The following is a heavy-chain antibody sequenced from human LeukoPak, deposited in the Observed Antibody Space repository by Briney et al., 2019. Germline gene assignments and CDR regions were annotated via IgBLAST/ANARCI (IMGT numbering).Heavy chain of an antibody. V-gene: IGHV4-39*01. D-gene: IGHD6-19*01. CDR1: GGSISSSSYY. J-gene: IGHJ3*02. CDR3: ARHREVAALLDAFDI. CDR2: IYYSGST. Sequence: KPSETLSLTCTVSGGSISSSSYYWGWIRQPPGKGLEWIGSIYYSGSTYYNPSLKSRVTISVDTSKNQFSLELSSVTAADTAVYYCARHREVAALLDAFDIWGQGTMVTVSS.